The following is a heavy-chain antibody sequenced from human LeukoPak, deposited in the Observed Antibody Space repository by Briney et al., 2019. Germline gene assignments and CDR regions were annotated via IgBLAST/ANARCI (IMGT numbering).Heavy chain of an antibody. J-gene: IGHJ4*02. V-gene: IGHV3-66*01. CDR3: ARAHSSSWYAGV. CDR2: IYSGGST. Sequence: PGGSLRLSCAASGFTVSSNYMSWVRQAPGKGLEWVSVIYSGGSTYYADSVKGRFTISRDNSKNTLYLQMNSLRAEDTAVYYCARAHSSSWYAGVWGQGTLVTVSS. D-gene: IGHD6-13*01. CDR1: GFTVSSNY.